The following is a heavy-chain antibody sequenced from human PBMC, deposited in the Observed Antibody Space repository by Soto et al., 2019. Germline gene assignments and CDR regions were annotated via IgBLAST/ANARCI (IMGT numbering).Heavy chain of an antibody. CDR2: IYWDDDK. CDR3: AHRIDGGSLNFYYYYGMDV. V-gene: IGHV2-5*02. D-gene: IGHD2-15*01. Sequence: QITLKESGPTLVKPTRTLTLTCTFSGFSLSTSGVGVGWISQPPGKALEWLALIYWDDDKRYSPSLKSRLTITKDTSKNQVVLTMTIMDPVDTATYYCAHRIDGGSLNFYYYYGMDVWGQGTTVTVSS. J-gene: IGHJ6*02. CDR1: GFSLSTSGVG.